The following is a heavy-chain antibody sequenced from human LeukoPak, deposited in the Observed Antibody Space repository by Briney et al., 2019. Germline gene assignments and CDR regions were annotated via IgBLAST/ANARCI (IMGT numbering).Heavy chain of an antibody. V-gene: IGHV4-31*03. D-gene: IGHD5-18*01. CDR3: ARRGYSYGYWFDP. CDR1: GGSISSGGYY. Sequence: SQTLSLTCTVSGGSISSGGYYWRWIRQHPGKGLELIGYIYYSGSTYYNPSLKSRVTISVDTSKNQFSLKLSSVTAADTAVYYCARRGYSYGYWFDPWGQGTLVTVSS. J-gene: IGHJ5*02. CDR2: IYYSGST.